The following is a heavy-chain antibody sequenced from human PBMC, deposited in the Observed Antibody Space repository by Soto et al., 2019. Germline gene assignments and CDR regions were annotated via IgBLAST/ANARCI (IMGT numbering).Heavy chain of an antibody. V-gene: IGHV3-30-3*01. CDR2: ISYDGSNK. J-gene: IGHJ4*02. Sequence: QVQLVESGGGVVQPGRSLRLSCAASGFTFSSYAMHWVRQAPGKGLEWVAVISYDGSNKYYADAVKGRFTVTSNNSKNTKYLQMTSLRAEDTAVYYGAGDRIYSSGWHDYWGQGTLVTVSS. D-gene: IGHD6-25*01. CDR1: GFTFSSYA. CDR3: AGDRIYSSGWHDY.